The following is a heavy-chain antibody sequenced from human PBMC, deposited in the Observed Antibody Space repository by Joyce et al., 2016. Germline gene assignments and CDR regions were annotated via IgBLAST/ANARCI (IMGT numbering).Heavy chain of an antibody. CDR2: IIPLLGTT. CDR3: ARVLATPYPLYGMDV. CDR1: GGTFIGYA. V-gene: IGHV1-69*01. Sequence: QVQLVQSGAEVKKPGSSVKVSCKASGGTFIGYAISWVRQAPGQGLEWMGGIIPLLGTTDYVQKFQDRVTITADEPTRTAYMELRSLRSEDTAVYFCARVLATPYPLYGMDVWGQGTTVTVSS. D-gene: IGHD2-15*01. J-gene: IGHJ6*02.